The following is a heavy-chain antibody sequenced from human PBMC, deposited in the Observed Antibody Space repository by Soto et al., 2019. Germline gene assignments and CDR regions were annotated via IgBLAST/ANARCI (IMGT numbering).Heavy chain of an antibody. Sequence: SETLSLTCTVSGGSLSSYYWSWIPPPPGKGLEWIGYIYYSGSTNYNPSLKSRVTISVDTSKNQFSLKLSSVTAADTAVYYCARRMQQWGVPAAMFFDYWGQGTLVTVSS. V-gene: IGHV4-59*08. CDR3: ARRMQQWGVPAAMFFDY. D-gene: IGHD2-2*01. CDR2: IYYSGST. J-gene: IGHJ4*02. CDR1: GGSLSSYY.